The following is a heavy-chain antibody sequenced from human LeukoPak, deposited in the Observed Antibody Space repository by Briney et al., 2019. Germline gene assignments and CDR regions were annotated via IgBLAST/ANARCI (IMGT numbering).Heavy chain of an antibody. V-gene: IGHV1-2*02. CDR2: INPNSGGT. J-gene: IGHJ4*02. Sequence: ASVKVSCKASGYTFTGYYMHWVRQAPGQGLEWMGWINPNSGGTNYAQKFHGRVTMTRDTSISTAYMELSRPRSDDTAVYYCARGEITSGGVIVVFDYWGQGTLVTVSS. CDR3: ARGEITSGGVIVVFDY. CDR1: GYTFTGYY. D-gene: IGHD3-16*02.